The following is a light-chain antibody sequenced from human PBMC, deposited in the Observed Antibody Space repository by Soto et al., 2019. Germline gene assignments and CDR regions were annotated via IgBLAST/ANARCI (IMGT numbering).Light chain of an antibody. CDR1: SSNIGSNT. Sequence: QSVLTQSPSASGTPGHRVTISCSGGSSNIGSNTVNWYQHLPGAAPKLLIYGNDQRPSGVPDRFSGSKSGTSVFLAISGLQSEDEADYYCTAWDDSLRAVLFGGGTKLTVL. CDR3: TAWDDSLRAVL. V-gene: IGLV1-44*01. CDR2: GND. J-gene: IGLJ2*01.